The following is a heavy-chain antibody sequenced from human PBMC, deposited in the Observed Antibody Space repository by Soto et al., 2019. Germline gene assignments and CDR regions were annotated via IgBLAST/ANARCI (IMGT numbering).Heavy chain of an antibody. CDR2: IGRSGYYT. V-gene: IGHV5-10-1*01. CDR3: ARGKKWYYNFSGLDF. D-gene: IGHD1-26*01. Sequence: GVVLRISCKGSGFSFASYGITWVRQMAGKGLEWMATIGRSGYYTYYTPSLKGHFTISVDKSINTPYLQLSSLKAADTAVYYCARGKKWYYNFSGLDFWGQGTMVTVSS. CDR1: GFSFASYG. J-gene: IGHJ6*02.